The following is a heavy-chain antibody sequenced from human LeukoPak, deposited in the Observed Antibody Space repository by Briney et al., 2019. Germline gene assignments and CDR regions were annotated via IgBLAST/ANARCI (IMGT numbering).Heavy chain of an antibody. CDR2: IKQDGSEK. CDR3: ARDRTWYDY. D-gene: IGHD6-13*01. V-gene: IGHV3-7*01. J-gene: IGHJ4*02. CDR1: GFTLSSYW. Sequence: GGSLRLSCAASGFTLSSYWMSWVRQAPGKGLEWVANIKQDGSEKYYVDSVKGRFTIPRDNAENSLYLQMNDLRAEDTAVYYCARDRTWYDYWGQGTLVTVSS.